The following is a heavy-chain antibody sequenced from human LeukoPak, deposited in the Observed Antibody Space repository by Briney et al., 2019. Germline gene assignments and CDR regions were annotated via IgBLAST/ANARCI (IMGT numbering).Heavy chain of an antibody. CDR2: SYTSGST. V-gene: IGHV4-61*02. D-gene: IGHD2-15*01. J-gene: IGHJ4*02. CDR1: GGSISSGSYY. Sequence: SQTLSLTCTVSGGSISSGSYYWRWIWQPAGKGLEWIGRSYTSGSTNYNPSLKSRVTISADTSKSQFSLKLSSVTAADTAVYYCARDPGAATGGPYYFDYGGQGTLVTVSS. CDR3: ARDPGAATGGPYYFDY.